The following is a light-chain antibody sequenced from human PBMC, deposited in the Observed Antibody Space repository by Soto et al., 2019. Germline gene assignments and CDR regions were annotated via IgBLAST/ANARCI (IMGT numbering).Light chain of an antibody. V-gene: IGLV2-23*02. J-gene: IGLJ2*01. CDR1: DRDVASYNL. CDR3: SSYAGITTFVI. CDR2: EVT. Sequence: QSALTQPASVSGSPGQSITISCTGTDRDVASYNLVSWYQQHPGKAPKLMIYEVTKRPSGVSSRFSASKSGNTASLTISGLQPEDEADYYCSSYAGITTFVIFGGGTKVTVL.